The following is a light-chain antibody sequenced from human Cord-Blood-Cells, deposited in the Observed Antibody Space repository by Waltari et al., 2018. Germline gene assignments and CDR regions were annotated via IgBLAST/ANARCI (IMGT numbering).Light chain of an antibody. CDR2: WAS. Sequence: IVMTQSPDSLAVSLGERATLNCTSSQSVLDSSNNKNYLAWYQQKPGQPPKLLIYWASTRESGVPDRFSGSGSGTDFTLTISSLQAEYVAVYYCQQYYSTPYTFGQGTKLEIK. V-gene: IGKV4-1*01. CDR1: QSVLDSSNNKNY. CDR3: QQYYSTPYT. J-gene: IGKJ2*01.